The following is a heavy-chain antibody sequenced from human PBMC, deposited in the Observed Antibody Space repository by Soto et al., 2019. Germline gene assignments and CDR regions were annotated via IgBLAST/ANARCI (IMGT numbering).Heavy chain of an antibody. J-gene: IGHJ5*02. D-gene: IGHD2-15*01. V-gene: IGHV1-69*05. Sequence: GASVKVSCKTSGGTFSSYAISWVRQAPGQGLEWMGGIIPIFDTANYAQKFQGRVTITRDTSASTAYMELSSLRSEDTAVYYCARTYCSGGSCYSSWFDPWGQGTLVTVSS. CDR3: ARTYCSGGSCYSSWFDP. CDR2: IIPIFDTA. CDR1: GGTFSSYA.